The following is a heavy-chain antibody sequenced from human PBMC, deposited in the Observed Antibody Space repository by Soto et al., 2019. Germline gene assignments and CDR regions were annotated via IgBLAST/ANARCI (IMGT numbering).Heavy chain of an antibody. J-gene: IGHJ6*02. Sequence: GESLKISCKGSGYSFPNYWIAWVRQMPGKGLEWMGIIYPGDSDTTYSPSFQGQVTISADKSISTAYLQWSSLKASDTAMYYCARLDYSNYYYYYGMDVWGQGTTVTVSS. CDR2: IYPGDSDT. V-gene: IGHV5-51*01. D-gene: IGHD4-4*01. CDR3: ARLDYSNYYYYYGMDV. CDR1: GYSFPNYW.